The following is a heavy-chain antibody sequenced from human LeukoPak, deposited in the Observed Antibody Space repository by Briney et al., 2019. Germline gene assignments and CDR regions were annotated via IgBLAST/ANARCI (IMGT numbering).Heavy chain of an antibody. J-gene: IGHJ6*03. V-gene: IGHV4-4*07. Sequence: SETLSLTCTVSGDSMNGYYWSWIRQPAGRGLEWIGRVYLTRSTDYNPSLRSRIIMSLDRSKNQFSLQVTSVTAADTAVYYCARVFDSGSQAYFYYMDVWGKGTTVTIFS. CDR2: VYLTRST. CDR1: GDSMNGYY. D-gene: IGHD3-10*01. CDR3: ARVFDSGSQAYFYYMDV.